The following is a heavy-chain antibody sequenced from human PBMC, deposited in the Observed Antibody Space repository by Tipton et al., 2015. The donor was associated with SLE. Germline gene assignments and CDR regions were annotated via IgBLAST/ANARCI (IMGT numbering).Heavy chain of an antibody. Sequence: QLVQSGAEVKKPGASVKVSCKASGYTFTSYDINWVRQATGQGLEWMGRINPNSGGTNYAQKFQGRVTMTRDTSISTAYMELSRLRSDDTAVYYCARGGGGYGDYAAFDIWGQGTMVTVSS. CDR3: ARGGGGYGDYAAFDI. CDR1: GYTFTSYD. V-gene: IGHV1-2*06. CDR2: INPNSGGT. J-gene: IGHJ3*02. D-gene: IGHD4-17*01.